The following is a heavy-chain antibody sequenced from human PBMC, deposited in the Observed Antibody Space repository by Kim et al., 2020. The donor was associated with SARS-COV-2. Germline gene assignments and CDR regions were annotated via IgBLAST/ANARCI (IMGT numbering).Heavy chain of an antibody. J-gene: IGHJ4*02. CDR3: ARDLKGFGELLDRDY. CDR1: GYTFTGYY. D-gene: IGHD3-10*01. CDR2: INPNSGGT. V-gene: IGHV1-2*06. Sequence: ASVKVSCKASGYTFTGYYMHWVRQAPGQGLEWMGRINPNSGGTNYAQKFQGRVTMTRDTSISTAYMELSRLRSDDTAVYYCARDLKGFGELLDRDYWGQGTLVTVSS.